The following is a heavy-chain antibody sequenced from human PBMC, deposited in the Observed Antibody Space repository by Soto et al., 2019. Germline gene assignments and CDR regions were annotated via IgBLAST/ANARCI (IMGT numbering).Heavy chain of an antibody. D-gene: IGHD3-16*02. CDR3: ASHAQFGGVIVNFDY. V-gene: IGHV3-23*01. CDR1: GFTFSSYA. CDR2: ISGSGGST. J-gene: IGHJ4*02. Sequence: GGSLILSCAASGFTFSSYAMSWVRQAPGKGLEWVSAISGSGGSTYYADSVKGRFTISRDNSKNTLYLQMNSLRAEDTAVYYCASHAQFGGVIVNFDYWGQGTLVTVSS.